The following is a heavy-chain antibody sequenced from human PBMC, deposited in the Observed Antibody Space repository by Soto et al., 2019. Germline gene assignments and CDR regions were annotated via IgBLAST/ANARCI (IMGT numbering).Heavy chain of an antibody. CDR1: GFIFSSAW. V-gene: IGHV3-15*01. Sequence: EVQLVESGGGLVKPGGSLRLSCAASGFIFSSAWMSWVRQAPGKGLEWVGRIKSETDGGTTDYAAPVKGRFTISRDDSKDTLYLQMNSLKTEDTAVYYCTTGPDSGYRWGYFDYWGQGTLVTVSS. J-gene: IGHJ4*02. D-gene: IGHD5-12*01. CDR3: TTGPDSGYRWGYFDY. CDR2: IKSETDGGTT.